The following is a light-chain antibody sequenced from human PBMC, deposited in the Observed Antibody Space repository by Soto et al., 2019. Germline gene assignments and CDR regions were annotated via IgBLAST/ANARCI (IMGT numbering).Light chain of an antibody. CDR1: QSISSSY. V-gene: IGKV3-20*01. J-gene: IGKJ2*01. Sequence: EVVLTQSPGTLSLSPGERATLTCRASQSISSSYLAWYQQRPGQAPRLLIHGASSRATGIPDRFSGSGSGTDFTLTISRLEPEDFAVYYCRQYGISSHTFGQGTKLEIK. CDR2: GAS. CDR3: RQYGISSHT.